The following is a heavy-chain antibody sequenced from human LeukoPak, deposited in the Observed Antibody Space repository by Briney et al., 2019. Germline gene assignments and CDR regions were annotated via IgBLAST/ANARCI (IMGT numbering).Heavy chain of an antibody. J-gene: IGHJ5*02. CDR2: IWYDGSNK. Sequence: GGSLRLSCAASGFTFSSYGMHWVRQAPGKGLEWVAVIWYDGSNKYYADSVKGRFTISGDNSKNTLYLQMNSLRAEDTAVYYCARDRGYYDSSGYYPNWFGPWGQGTLVTVSS. V-gene: IGHV3-33*01. CDR1: GFTFSSYG. D-gene: IGHD3-22*01. CDR3: ARDRGYYDSSGYYPNWFGP.